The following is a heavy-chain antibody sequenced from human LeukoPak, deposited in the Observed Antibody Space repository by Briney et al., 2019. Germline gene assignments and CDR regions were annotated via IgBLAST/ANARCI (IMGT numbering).Heavy chain of an antibody. D-gene: IGHD3-10*01. J-gene: IGHJ6*03. V-gene: IGHV4-61*02. Sequence: SETLSLTCTVSGGSISSGSYYWSWIRQPAGKGLEWIGRIYTSGSTNYNPSLKSRVTMSVDTSKNQFSLKLSSVTAADTAVYYCARGRRITMVRGVPYYYYYYMDAWGKGTTVTISS. CDR3: ARGRRITMVRGVPYYYYYYMDA. CDR1: GGSISSGSYY. CDR2: IYTSGST.